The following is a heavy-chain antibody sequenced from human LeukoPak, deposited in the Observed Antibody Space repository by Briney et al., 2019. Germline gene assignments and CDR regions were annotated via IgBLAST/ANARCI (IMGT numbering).Heavy chain of an antibody. J-gene: IGHJ4*02. CDR3: ARENRYYFDY. V-gene: IGHV1-69*13. D-gene: IGHD1-14*01. CDR2: ITPIFGTA. CDR1: GGTFSSYA. Sequence: ASVKVSCKASGGTFSSYAISWVRQAPGQGLEWMGGITPIFGTANYAQKFQGRVTITADESTSTAYMELSSLRSEDTAVYYCARENRYYFDYWGQGTLVTVSS.